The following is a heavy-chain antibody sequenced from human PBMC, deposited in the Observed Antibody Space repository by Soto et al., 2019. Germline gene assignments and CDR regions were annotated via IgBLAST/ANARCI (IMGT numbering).Heavy chain of an antibody. Sequence: PSETLSLTCTVSGGSISSSSYYWGWIRQPPGKGLEWIGSIYYSGSTYYNPSLKSRVTISVDTSKNQFSLKLSSVTAADTAVYYCARPRISAAAANNWFDPWGQGTLVTVSS. V-gene: IGHV4-39*01. J-gene: IGHJ5*02. D-gene: IGHD6-13*01. CDR1: GGSISSSSYY. CDR2: IYYSGST. CDR3: ARPRISAAAANNWFDP.